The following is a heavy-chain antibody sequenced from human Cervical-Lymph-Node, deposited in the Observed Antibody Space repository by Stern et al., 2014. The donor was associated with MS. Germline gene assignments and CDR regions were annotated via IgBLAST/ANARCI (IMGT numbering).Heavy chain of an antibody. J-gene: IGHJ4*02. CDR3: ARDHYYYGSGSYSPSKDYYFDY. V-gene: IGHV1-3*01. CDR2: INAGHGNT. D-gene: IGHD3-10*01. CDR1: GYTFTSYA. Sequence: QVQLVQSGAEVKKPGASVKVSCKAYGYTFTSYAMHWVRQAPGQRLEWMGWINAGHGNTKYSQKFKGRVTITRDTSASTAYMELSSLRSEDTAVYYCARDHYYYGSGSYSPSKDYYFDYWGQGTLVTVSS.